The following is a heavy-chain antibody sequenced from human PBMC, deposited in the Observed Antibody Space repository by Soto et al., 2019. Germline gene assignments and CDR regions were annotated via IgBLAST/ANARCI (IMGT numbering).Heavy chain of an antibody. V-gene: IGHV3-23*01. CDR2: ISGSGDNT. CDR3: AKDKVDHNSVWDPFDI. Sequence: PGGSLRLSCAASGFSFDDYAMTWVRQAAGKGLEWVSAISGSGDNTYYAASVEGRFTVSRDNSRSTLFLQMNSLRVEDTAVYYCAKDKVDHNSVWDPFDIWGQGIMVTVSS. J-gene: IGHJ3*02. D-gene: IGHD2-15*01. CDR1: GFSFDDYA.